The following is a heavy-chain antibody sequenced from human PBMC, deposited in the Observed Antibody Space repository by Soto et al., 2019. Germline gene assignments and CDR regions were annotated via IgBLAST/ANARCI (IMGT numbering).Heavy chain of an antibody. J-gene: IGHJ4*02. CDR2: INSDGSST. CDR3: ARTVDIVPPFDY. V-gene: IGHV3-74*01. D-gene: IGHD5-12*01. CDR1: GFTFSSYW. Sequence: PGGSLRLSCAASGFTFSSYWMHWVRQAPGKGLVWVSRINSDGSSTSYADSVKGRFTISRDNAKNTLYLQMNSLSAEDTAVYYCARTVDIVPPFDYWGQATLVTVSS.